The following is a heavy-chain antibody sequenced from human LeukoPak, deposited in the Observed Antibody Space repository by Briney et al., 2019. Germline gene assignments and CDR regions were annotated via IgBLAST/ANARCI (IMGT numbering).Heavy chain of an antibody. V-gene: IGHV1-8*01. Sequence: ASVKVSCKASGYTFTSYDINWVRQATGQGLEWMGWMNPNSGNTGYAQKFQGRVTMTRDTSISTAYMELSSLRSEDTAVYYCARRRSSEVGAIPPNRFDPWGQGTLVTVSS. J-gene: IGHJ5*02. CDR2: MNPNSGNT. CDR3: ARRRSSEVGAIPPNRFDP. D-gene: IGHD1-26*01. CDR1: GYTFTSYD.